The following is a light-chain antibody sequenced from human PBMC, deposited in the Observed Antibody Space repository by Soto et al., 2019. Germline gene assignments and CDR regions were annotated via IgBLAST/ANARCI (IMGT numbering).Light chain of an antibody. V-gene: IGLV1-40*01. J-gene: IGLJ2*01. CDR2: GNS. CDR3: QSYDSSLSGSRV. Sequence: QSVLTQPPSVSGAPGQRVTISCTGSSSNIGAGYDVHWYQQLPGTAPKLLISGNSNRPSGVPDRFSGSKSGTSASLAITGLQAEDEADYCCQSYDSSLSGSRVFGGGTQVTVL. CDR1: SSNIGAGYD.